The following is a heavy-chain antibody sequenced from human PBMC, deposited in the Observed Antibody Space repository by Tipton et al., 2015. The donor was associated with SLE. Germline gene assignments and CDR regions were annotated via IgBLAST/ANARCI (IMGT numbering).Heavy chain of an antibody. J-gene: IGHJ6*02. CDR3: AKSQADLVSRTKYYGMDV. CDR1: GFTFSTYG. Sequence: GSLRLSCAASGFTFSTYGMHWVRQAPGKGLEWVSISYSDGSEDYGDSVKGRFSISRDNSKNTLYLEMDSLRPDDTAVYYCAKSQADLVSRTKYYGMDVWGQGTTVTVSS. V-gene: IGHV3-23*03. D-gene: IGHD5/OR15-5a*01. CDR2: SYSDGSE.